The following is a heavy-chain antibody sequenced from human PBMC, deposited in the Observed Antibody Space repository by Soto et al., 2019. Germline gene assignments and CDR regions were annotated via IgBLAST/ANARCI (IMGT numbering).Heavy chain of an antibody. Sequence: QVQLVQSGAEVKKPGASVKVSCKASGYTFTSYGISWVRQAPGQGLEWMGWISAYNGNTNYAQKLQGRVTMTTDTPASTAYMGLRRLRSDDTAVYYCASAYCSGGSCYYYMDVWGKGTTVTVSS. V-gene: IGHV1-18*01. CDR2: ISAYNGNT. J-gene: IGHJ6*03. D-gene: IGHD2-15*01. CDR1: GYTFTSYG. CDR3: ASAYCSGGSCYYYMDV.